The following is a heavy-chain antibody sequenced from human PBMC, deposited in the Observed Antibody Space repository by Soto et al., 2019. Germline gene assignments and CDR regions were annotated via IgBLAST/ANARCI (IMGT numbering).Heavy chain of an antibody. D-gene: IGHD3-10*01. Sequence: GSLRLSCAASGFTFSLYSMNWVRQAPGKGLEWISHTSSGSSTIYYADSVKGRFTISRDNAKDSLYLQMNSLRAEDTAVYYCARDFFGSGSYYKHDYMDVWGKGTTVTVSS. CDR2: TSSGSSTI. J-gene: IGHJ6*03. V-gene: IGHV3-48*01. CDR1: GFTFSLYS. CDR3: ARDFFGSGSYYKHDYMDV.